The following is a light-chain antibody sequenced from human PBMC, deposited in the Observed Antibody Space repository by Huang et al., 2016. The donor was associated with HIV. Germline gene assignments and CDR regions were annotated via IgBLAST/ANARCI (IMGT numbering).Light chain of an antibody. CDR3: QQYIDWPPWT. CDR2: GAS. Sequence: EIVMTQSPATLSVSPGERATLSCRDSQSVSSNLAWYQQKPGQAPRLLIYGASTRATGIPARFGGSGSGTEFTLTISSLQSEDFAVYYCQQYIDWPPWTFGQGTKVEIK. CDR1: QSVSSN. J-gene: IGKJ1*01. V-gene: IGKV3-15*01.